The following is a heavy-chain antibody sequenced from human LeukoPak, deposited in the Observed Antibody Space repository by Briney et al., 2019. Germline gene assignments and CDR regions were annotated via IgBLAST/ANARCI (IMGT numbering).Heavy chain of an antibody. Sequence: GASVKVSCKASGYTFTGYHMHWVRQAPGQGREWMGWINPNSGGTNYAQKFQGRVTMTRGTSISTAYMELSRLRSDDTAVYYRARARQGTFDYWGQGTLVTVSS. CDR3: ARARQGTFDY. J-gene: IGHJ4*02. CDR1: GYTFTGYH. D-gene: IGHD1-1*01. CDR2: INPNSGGT. V-gene: IGHV1-2*02.